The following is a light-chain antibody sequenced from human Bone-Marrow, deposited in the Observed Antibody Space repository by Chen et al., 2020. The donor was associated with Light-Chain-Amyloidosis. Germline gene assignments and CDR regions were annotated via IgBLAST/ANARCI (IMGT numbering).Light chain of an antibody. CDR1: SSDVGGYNH. CDR2: EVS. J-gene: IGLJ1*01. CDR3: SSYTSSVSYV. Sequence: HFPLPPPASVSGSPGHCITIPCPGTSSDVGGYNHVSWYQNHPGNAPKLMIYEVSTRPSGISNRFSGSKSGNTASLSSSGLQAEDEADYYCSSYTSSVSYVFGSGTKVTVL. V-gene: IGLV2-14*01.